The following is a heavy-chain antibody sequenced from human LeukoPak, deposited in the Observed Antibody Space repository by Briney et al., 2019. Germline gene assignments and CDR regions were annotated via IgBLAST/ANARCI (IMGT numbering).Heavy chain of an antibody. J-gene: IGHJ4*02. CDR1: GFTFSSYS. CDR2: ISSSSSYI. Sequence: KSGGSLRLSCAASGFTFSSYSMNWVRQAPGKGLEWVSSISSSSSYIYYADSVKGRFTISRDNAKNSLYLQMNSLRAEDTAVHYCARDYYGSGSIMIDYWGQGTLVTVSS. D-gene: IGHD3-10*01. V-gene: IGHV3-21*04. CDR3: ARDYYGSGSIMIDY.